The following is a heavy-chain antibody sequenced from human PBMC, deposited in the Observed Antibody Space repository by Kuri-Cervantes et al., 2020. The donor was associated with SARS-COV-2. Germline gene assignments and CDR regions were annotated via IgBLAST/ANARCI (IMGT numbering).Heavy chain of an antibody. CDR1: GGTFSSYA. V-gene: IGHV1-69*06. J-gene: IGHJ4*02. D-gene: IGHD5-24*01. Sequence: SVKVSCKASGGTFSSYAITWLRQAPGQGREWMGGIIPFFGTANYAQKYQGRVTITADKSTSTAYMELSSLRSEDTAVYYCAVSPRRDGDNYLYYFDYWGQGTLVTVSS. CDR2: IIPFFGTA. CDR3: AVSPRRDGDNYLYYFDY.